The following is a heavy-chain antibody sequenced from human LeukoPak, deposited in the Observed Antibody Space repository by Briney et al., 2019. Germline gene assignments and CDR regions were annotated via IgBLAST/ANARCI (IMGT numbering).Heavy chain of an antibody. Sequence: GGSLRLSCAASGFTFSSYAMHWVRQAPGKGLEWVAVISYDGSSKYYADSVRGRFTISRDSSKNTLYVQMNSLRAEDTAVYYCAGDPSRDYYDSSGNYYARRNWYFALWGRGTLVTVSS. V-gene: IGHV3-30-3*01. CDR2: ISYDGSSK. J-gene: IGHJ2*01. CDR3: AGDPSRDYYDSSGNYYARRNWYFAL. D-gene: IGHD3-22*01. CDR1: GFTFSSYA.